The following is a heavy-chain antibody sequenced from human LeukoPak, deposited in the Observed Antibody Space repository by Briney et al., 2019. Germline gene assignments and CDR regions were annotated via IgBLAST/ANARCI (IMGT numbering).Heavy chain of an antibody. D-gene: IGHD1-26*01. CDR2: IYTSGST. Sequence: RASETLSLTCTVSGGSISSYYWSWIRQPAGEGLECIGRIYTSGSTNYNPSLKSRVTMSVDTSKNQFSLKLSSVTAGDTAVYYCARDRSGSYYFDYWGQGTIVTVSS. J-gene: IGHJ4*02. CDR3: ARDRSGSYYFDY. CDR1: GGSISSYY. V-gene: IGHV4-4*07.